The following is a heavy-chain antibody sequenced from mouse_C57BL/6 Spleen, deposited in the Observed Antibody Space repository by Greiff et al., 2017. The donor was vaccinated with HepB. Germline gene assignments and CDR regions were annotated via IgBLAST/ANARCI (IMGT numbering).Heavy chain of an antibody. CDR1: GYAFSSSW. J-gene: IGHJ4*01. V-gene: IGHV1-82*01. CDR3: ARSVPGFKYYYAMDY. CDR2: IYPGDGDT. Sequence: VMLVESGPELVKPGASVKISCKASGYAFSSSWMNWVKQRPGKGLEWIGRIYPGDGDTNYNGKFKGKATLTADKSSSTAYMQLSSLTSEDSAVYFCARSVPGFKYYYAMDYWGQGTSVTVSS.